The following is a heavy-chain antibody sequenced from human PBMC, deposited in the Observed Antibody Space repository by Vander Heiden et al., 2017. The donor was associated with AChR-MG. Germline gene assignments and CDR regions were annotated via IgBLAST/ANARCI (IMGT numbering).Heavy chain of an antibody. V-gene: IGHV3-53*01. J-gene: IGHJ3*02. CDR3: ARSRRLETGPVYAFDI. Sequence: EVQLVESGGGLIQPGGSLRLSCAASGFTVSSNYMSWVRQAPGKGLEWVSVIYSGGSTYYADSVKGRFTISRDNSKNTLYLQMNSLRAEDTAVYYCARSRRLETGPVYAFDIWGQGTMVTVSS. D-gene: IGHD7-27*01. CDR2: IYSGGST. CDR1: GFTVSSNY.